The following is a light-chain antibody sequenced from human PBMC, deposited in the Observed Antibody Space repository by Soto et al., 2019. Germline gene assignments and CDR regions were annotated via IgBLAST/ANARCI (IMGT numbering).Light chain of an antibody. CDR1: SSDVGGYNY. CDR2: EVT. Sequence: QSSLTQPASVSGSPGQSITISCTVTSSDVGGYNYVYWYQQHPGKAPKLLMYEVTDRPSGVSNRVSVSKSGNTASLTISGLQAEDEDEYYCISNTPGISPWVFGGGTKVTVL. CDR3: ISNTPGISPWV. J-gene: IGLJ3*02. V-gene: IGLV2-14*01.